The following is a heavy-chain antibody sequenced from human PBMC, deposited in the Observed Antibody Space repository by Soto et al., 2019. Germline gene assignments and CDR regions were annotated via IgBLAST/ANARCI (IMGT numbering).Heavy chain of an antibody. J-gene: IGHJ4*02. Sequence: QITLKESGPTLVKPTQTLTLTCTLSGLSLSTSGVGVGWIRQPPGKALEWLALIYWDDDKRYSPSLKSRLTITKDASKNQVVLTVTNMDPVDTAPYYCAHRQGTSSGWFNYDYWGQGTLVTVSS. CDR2: IYWDDDK. V-gene: IGHV2-5*02. D-gene: IGHD6-19*01. CDR3: AHRQGTSSGWFNYDY. CDR1: GLSLSTSGVG.